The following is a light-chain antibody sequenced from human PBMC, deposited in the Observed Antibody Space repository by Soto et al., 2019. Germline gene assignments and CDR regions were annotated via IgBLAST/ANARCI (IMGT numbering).Light chain of an antibody. V-gene: IGKV1-39*01. CDR1: QSISSY. J-gene: IGKJ4*01. Sequence: DIQMTQSLSSLSASVGDRVTITCRASQSISSYLNWFQQKPGKAPKLLISAASSLQSGVPSRFSGSGSGTDFTFTISSLQPEDFATYYCQQSYSTPLTFGGGTKVEIK. CDR2: AAS. CDR3: QQSYSTPLT.